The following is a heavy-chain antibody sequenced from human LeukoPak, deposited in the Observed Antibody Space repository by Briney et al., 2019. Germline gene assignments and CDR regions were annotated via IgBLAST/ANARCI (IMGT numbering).Heavy chain of an antibody. J-gene: IGHJ4*02. CDR2: FYTSGTP. CDR1: GGPISRGGYH. Sequence: PSQTLSLTCTVSGGPISRGGYHWRWIRQPAGKGLEWIGRFYTSGTPNYNPSLKSRVTILVDTSRNQFSLKLSSVTAADTAVYYCARGSIPDYWGQGILVTVSS. V-gene: IGHV4-61*02. D-gene: IGHD2-21*01. CDR3: ARGSIPDY.